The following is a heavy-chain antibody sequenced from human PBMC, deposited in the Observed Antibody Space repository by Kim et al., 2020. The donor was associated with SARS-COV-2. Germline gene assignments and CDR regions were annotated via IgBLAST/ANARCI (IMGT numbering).Heavy chain of an antibody. J-gene: IGHJ6*02. CDR3: AIPLMGSYLMDV. CDR2: IIPILGMA. Sequence: SVKVSCKASGGTFSSYAISWVRQAPGQGLEWMGRIIPILGMANYSQKFQGRVTITADKSTSTAYMELSSLGSEDTAVYYCAIPLMGSYLMDVWGQGTTVTVSS. V-gene: IGHV1-69*04. D-gene: IGHD3-10*01. CDR1: GGTFSSYA.